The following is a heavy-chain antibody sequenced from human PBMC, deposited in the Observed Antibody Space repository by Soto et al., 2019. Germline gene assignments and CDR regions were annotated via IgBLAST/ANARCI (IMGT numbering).Heavy chain of an antibody. Sequence: GGSLRLSCAASGFTFSSYSMNWVRQAPGKGLEWVSYISSSSSTIYYADSVKGRFTISRDNAKNSLYLQMNSLRDEDTAVYYCARERKSICGLFDYWGQGTLDTVSS. D-gene: IGHD3-3*01. V-gene: IGHV3-48*02. CDR1: GFTFSSYS. CDR2: ISSSSSTI. CDR3: ARERKSICGLFDY. J-gene: IGHJ4*02.